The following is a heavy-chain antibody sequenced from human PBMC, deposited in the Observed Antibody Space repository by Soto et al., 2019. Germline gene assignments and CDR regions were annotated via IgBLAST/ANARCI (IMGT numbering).Heavy chain of an antibody. D-gene: IGHD6-13*01. CDR1: GYSFTSYW. V-gene: IGHV5-10-1*01. J-gene: IGHJ4*02. CDR2: IDPSDSYT. Sequence: PGESLKISCKGSGYSFTSYWISWVRQMPGKGLEWMGRIDPSDSYTNYSPSFQGHVTISADKSISTAYPQWSSLKASDTAMYYCASGGIAAAGSFDYWGQGTLVTVSS. CDR3: ASGGIAAAGSFDY.